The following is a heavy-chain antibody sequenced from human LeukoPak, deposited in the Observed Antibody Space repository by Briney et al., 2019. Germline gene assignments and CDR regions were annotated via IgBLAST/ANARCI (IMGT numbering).Heavy chain of an antibody. Sequence: GASVKVSCKASGYTFTGYYMNWVRQAPGQGLELMGWINPNSGDTHYLQKFQGRVTVTRDTSISTAYMELSRLRSDDTAVYYCARDLANANFGCWGQGTLVTVSS. J-gene: IGHJ4*02. CDR3: ARDLANANFGC. CDR1: GYTFTGYY. CDR2: INPNSGDT. V-gene: IGHV1-2*02.